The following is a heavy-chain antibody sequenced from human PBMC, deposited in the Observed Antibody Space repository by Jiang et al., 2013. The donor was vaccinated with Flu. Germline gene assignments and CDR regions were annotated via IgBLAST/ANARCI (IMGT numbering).Heavy chain of an antibody. Sequence: QLVESGGGVVQPGRSLRLSCAASGFTFSSYGMHWVRQAPGKGLEWVAVIWYDGSNKYYAGSVKGRFTISRDNSKNTLYLQMNSLRAEDTAVYYCAKAHHWKVFDYWGQGTLVTVSS. V-gene: IGHV3-33*06. CDR2: IWYDGSNK. J-gene: IGHJ4*02. CDR3: AKAHHWKVFDY. CDR1: GFTFSSYG. D-gene: IGHD1-1*01.